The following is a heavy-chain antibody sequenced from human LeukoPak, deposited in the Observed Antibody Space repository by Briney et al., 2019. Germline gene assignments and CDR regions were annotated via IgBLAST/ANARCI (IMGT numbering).Heavy chain of an antibody. J-gene: IGHJ4*02. D-gene: IGHD6-19*01. CDR2: IYHSGST. V-gene: IGHV4-38-2*01. CDR3: ARSVAGNFDY. Sequence: ETLSLTCAVSGNSISSTYYWGWIRQPPGKGLKWIGNIYHSGSTYHNPSLKRRVTISIDTSKNQFSLKLNSVTAADTAVYYCARSVAGNFDYWGQGTLVTVSS. CDR1: GNSISSTYY.